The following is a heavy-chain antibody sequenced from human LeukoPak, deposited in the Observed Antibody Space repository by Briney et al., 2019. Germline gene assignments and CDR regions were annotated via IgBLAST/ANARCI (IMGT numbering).Heavy chain of an antibody. J-gene: IGHJ4*02. D-gene: IGHD4-17*01. CDR2: ISYDGSNK. CDR3: AREYSTVTTY. Sequence: GGSLRLSCAASRFTFSSYGMHWVRQAPGKGLEWVAVISYDGSNKYYADSVKGRFTIPRDNSKNTLYLQMNSLRAEDTAVYYCAREYSTVTTYWGQGTLVTVSS. V-gene: IGHV3-30*03. CDR1: RFTFSSYG.